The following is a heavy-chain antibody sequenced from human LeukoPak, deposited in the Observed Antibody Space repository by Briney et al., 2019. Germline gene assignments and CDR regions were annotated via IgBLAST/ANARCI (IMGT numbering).Heavy chain of an antibody. V-gene: IGHV3-30*02. CDR2: IRYDGSNK. CDR3: AKGGEWELEFDY. CDR1: GFTFSSYG. J-gene: IGHJ4*02. D-gene: IGHD1-26*01. Sequence: GRSLRLSCAASGFTFSSYGMHWVRQAPGKGLEWVAFIRYDGSNKYYADSVKGRFTISRDNSKNTLYLQMNSLRAEDTAVYYCAKGGEWELEFDYWGQGTLVTVSS.